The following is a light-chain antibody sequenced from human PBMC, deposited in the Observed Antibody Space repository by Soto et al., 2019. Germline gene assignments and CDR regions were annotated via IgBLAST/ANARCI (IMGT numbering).Light chain of an antibody. Sequence: QSALTQPASVSGSAGQSITISCSGTMRDVGAYNLVSWYQQHPGTAPKLIIYDVSKRPSGVPDRFSGSKSGNTASLTISGLQAEDEADYYCCSYAGSYTVVFGGGTKLTVL. CDR3: CSYAGSYTVV. J-gene: IGLJ2*01. CDR1: MRDVGAYNL. V-gene: IGLV2-11*01. CDR2: DVS.